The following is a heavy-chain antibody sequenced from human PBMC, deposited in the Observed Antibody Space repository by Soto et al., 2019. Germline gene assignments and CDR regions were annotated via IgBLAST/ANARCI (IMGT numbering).Heavy chain of an antibody. D-gene: IGHD2-2*02. V-gene: IGHV3-74*01. J-gene: IGHJ4*02. CDR2: INSDGSST. CDR1: GFSFSNYW. Sequence: GGSLRRSCAASGFSFSNYWMHWVRQAPGKGLVWVSRINSDGSSTSYADSVKGRFTISRDNAKNTLSLQMNSLRADDTAVYYCARGGVGRYCSSSSCYTWVFDYWGQGTLVTVSS. CDR3: ARGGVGRYCSSSSCYTWVFDY.